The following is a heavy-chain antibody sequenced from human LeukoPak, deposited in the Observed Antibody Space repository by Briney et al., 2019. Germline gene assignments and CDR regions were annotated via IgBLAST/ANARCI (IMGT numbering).Heavy chain of an antibody. Sequence: GGSLRLSCAASGFTFSSYSMNWVRQAPGKGLEWVSSISSSSSYIYYADSVKGRFTISRDNAKNSLYLQMNSLRAEDTAVYYCARAPRKDYYYYYGMDVWGQGTTVTVSS. J-gene: IGHJ6*02. CDR1: GFTFSSYS. CDR3: ARAPRKDYYYYYGMDV. V-gene: IGHV3-21*01. CDR2: ISSSSSYI.